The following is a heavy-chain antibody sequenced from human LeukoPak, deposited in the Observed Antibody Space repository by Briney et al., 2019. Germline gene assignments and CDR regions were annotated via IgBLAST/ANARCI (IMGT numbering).Heavy chain of an antibody. CDR2: IYYNGNT. CDR1: GGSISSSSYY. V-gene: IGHV4-39*01. J-gene: IGHJ4*02. D-gene: IGHD6-19*01. Sequence: SETLSLTCTVSGGSISSSSYYWGWIRQAPGKGLEWIGSIYYNGNTYYNPSLKSRVTISVDKSNNQFSLKLSSATAADAAVYYCAATIAVAGTSFPYFDYWGQGTLVTVPS. CDR3: AATIAVAGTSFPYFDY.